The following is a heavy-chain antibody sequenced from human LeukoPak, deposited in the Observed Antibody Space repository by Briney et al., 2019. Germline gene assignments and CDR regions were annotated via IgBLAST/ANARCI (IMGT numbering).Heavy chain of an antibody. Sequence: GSLRLSCAASGFTFSSYSMNWVRQAPGKGLEWVSSISSSSSYIYYADSVKGRFTISRDNAKNSLYLQVNSLRAEDTAVYYCARDLGYCSGGSCYSTDYWGQGTLVTVSS. CDR2: ISSSSSYI. V-gene: IGHV3-21*01. CDR1: GFTFSSYS. CDR3: ARDLGYCSGGSCYSTDY. D-gene: IGHD2-15*01. J-gene: IGHJ4*02.